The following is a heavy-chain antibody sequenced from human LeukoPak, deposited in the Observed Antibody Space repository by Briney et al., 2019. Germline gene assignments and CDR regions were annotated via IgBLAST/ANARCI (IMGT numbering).Heavy chain of an antibody. V-gene: IGHV4-39*01. CDR3: ARQHSTTYYVVGYFDF. CDR1: GASFSSSEYY. D-gene: IGHD1-26*01. CDR2: IFSSGST. Sequence: SETLSLTCTVSGASFSSSEYYWAWIRQPPGRGLEWIGSIFSSGSTYYNPSLQSQVTISVDTSKNPFSLKLNSVTAADTAVYYCARQHSTTYYVVGYFDFWGQGTLVTVSS. J-gene: IGHJ4*02.